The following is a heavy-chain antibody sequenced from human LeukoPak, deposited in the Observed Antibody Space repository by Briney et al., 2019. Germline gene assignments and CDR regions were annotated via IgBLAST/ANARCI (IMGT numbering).Heavy chain of an antibody. Sequence: GRSLRLSCAASGFTFDDYAMHWVRQAPGKGLEWVSGISWNSGSIGYADSVKGRFTISRDNAKNSLYLQMNSLRAEDTALYYCAKDIRVGWFGDPGMDVWGQGTMVTVSS. D-gene: IGHD3-10*01. V-gene: IGHV3-9*01. CDR3: AKDIRVGWFGDPGMDV. CDR2: ISWNSGSI. J-gene: IGHJ6*02. CDR1: GFTFDDYA.